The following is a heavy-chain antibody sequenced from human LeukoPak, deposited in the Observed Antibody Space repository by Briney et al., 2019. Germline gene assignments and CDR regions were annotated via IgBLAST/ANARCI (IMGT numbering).Heavy chain of an antibody. Sequence: ASVRVSCKASGYSFSTYGITWLWLAPGQGLERVAWINTQNNNALYVEKFQGRVTVTVDTSTSTTYMDLRSLRSDDTAVYYCARDVTMIGVDGQGTSFNIWGQGTMVTVSS. CDR2: INTQNNNA. CDR3: ARDVTMIGVDGQGTSFNI. V-gene: IGHV1-18*01. J-gene: IGHJ3*02. D-gene: IGHD3-22*01. CDR1: GYSFSTYG.